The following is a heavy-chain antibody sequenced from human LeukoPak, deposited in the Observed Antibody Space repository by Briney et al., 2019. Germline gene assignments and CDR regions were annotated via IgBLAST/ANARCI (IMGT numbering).Heavy chain of an antibody. CDR2: ISWNSGSI. CDR3: ARDKSSSRFDY. J-gene: IGHJ4*02. D-gene: IGHD6-13*01. CDR1: GFTFDDYA. Sequence: GGSLRLSCAASGFTFDDYAMHWVRQAPGKGLEWVSGISWNSGSIGYVDSVKGRFTISRDNAKNPLYLQMNSLRAEDTAVYYCARDKSSSRFDYWGQGTLVTVSS. V-gene: IGHV3-9*01.